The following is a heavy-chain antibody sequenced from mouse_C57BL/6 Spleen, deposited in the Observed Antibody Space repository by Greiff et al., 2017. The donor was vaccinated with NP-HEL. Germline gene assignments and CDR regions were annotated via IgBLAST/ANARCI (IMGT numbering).Heavy chain of an antibody. D-gene: IGHD2-5*01. Sequence: QVQLKQPGAELVRPGSSVKLSCKASGYTFTSYWMHWVKQRPIQGLEWIGNIDPSDSETHYNQKFKDKATLTVDKSSSTAYMQLSSLTSEDSAVYYCAREYSNYAYYYAMDYWGQGTSVTVSS. V-gene: IGHV1-52*01. CDR3: AREYSNYAYYYAMDY. J-gene: IGHJ4*01. CDR2: IDPSDSET. CDR1: GYTFTSYW.